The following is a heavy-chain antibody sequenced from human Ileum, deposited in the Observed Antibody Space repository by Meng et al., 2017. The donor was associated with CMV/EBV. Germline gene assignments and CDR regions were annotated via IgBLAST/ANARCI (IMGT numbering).Heavy chain of an antibody. J-gene: IGHJ4*02. CDR2: INHRGTT. Sequence: QLQLHHGGVGLLKPSETLSLTCGVNGGSFSSFSWTWIRQPPGKGPEWIGDINHRGTTNYSPSLKSRVTISIDTSKKQFSLRLSSLTAADTAVYYCTRGRVGDWGFDFWGQGTLVTVSS. D-gene: IGHD1-26*01. V-gene: IGHV4-34*01. CDR1: GGSFSSFS. CDR3: TRGRVGDWGFDF.